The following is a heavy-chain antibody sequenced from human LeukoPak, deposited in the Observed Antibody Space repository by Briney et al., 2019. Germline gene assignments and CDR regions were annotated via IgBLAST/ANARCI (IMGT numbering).Heavy chain of an antibody. V-gene: IGHV1-8*01. CDR3: ARGYSSSLGHYYYGMDV. D-gene: IGHD6-13*01. J-gene: IGHJ6*02. Sequence: ASVKLSRNSSGYTFAIYDNNWMRQANGQGLELKGLMNLNSGNTGYAQKFQGRVTMTRNTSISTAYMELSSLRSEDTAVYYCARGYSSSLGHYYYGMDVWGQGTTVTVSS. CDR2: MNLNSGNT. CDR1: GYTFAIYD.